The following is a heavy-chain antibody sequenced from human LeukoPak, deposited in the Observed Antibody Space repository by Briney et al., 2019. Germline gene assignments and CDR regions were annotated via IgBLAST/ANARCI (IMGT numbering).Heavy chain of an antibody. J-gene: IGHJ6*03. D-gene: IGHD4-23*01. CDR2: ISAYNGNT. CDR3: ASNGGNYYYYYMDV. V-gene: IGHV1-18*01. CDR1: GYTFTNYG. Sequence: GASVKVSCKASGYTFTNYGVSWVRQAPGQGLEWMGWISAYNGNTNYAQKLQGRVTMATDTSTSTASMELRSLRSDDTAVYYCASNGGNYYYYYMDVWGKGTTVTVSS.